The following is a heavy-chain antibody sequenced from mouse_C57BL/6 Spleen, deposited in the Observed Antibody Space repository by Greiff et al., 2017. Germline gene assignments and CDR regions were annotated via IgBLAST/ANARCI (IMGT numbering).Heavy chain of an antibody. D-gene: IGHD1-1*01. J-gene: IGHJ4*01. CDR3: AHYYGSSYYYAMDY. Sequence: QVQLQQPGAELVKPGASVKLSCKASGYTFTSYWMHWVKQRPGPGLEWIGMIHPNSGSTNYNEKFKSKATLTVDKSSSTAYMQLSSLTSEDSAVYYCAHYYGSSYYYAMDYWGQGTSVTVSS. CDR1: GYTFTSYW. CDR2: IHPNSGST. V-gene: IGHV1-64*01.